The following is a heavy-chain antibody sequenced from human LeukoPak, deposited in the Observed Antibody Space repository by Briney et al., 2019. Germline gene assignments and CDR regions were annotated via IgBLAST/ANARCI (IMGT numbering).Heavy chain of an antibody. CDR1: GFTFSSYA. CDR2: ISYDGSNK. J-gene: IGHJ4*02. D-gene: IGHD3-22*01. Sequence: GGSLRLSCAASGFTFSSYAMHWVRQAPGKGLEWVAVISYDGSNKYYADSVKGRFTISRDNSKNTLYLQMNSLRAEDTAVYYCARPSHYDSSGYSPYYFDYWDQGTLVTVSS. V-gene: IGHV3-30-3*01. CDR3: ARPSHYDSSGYSPYYFDY.